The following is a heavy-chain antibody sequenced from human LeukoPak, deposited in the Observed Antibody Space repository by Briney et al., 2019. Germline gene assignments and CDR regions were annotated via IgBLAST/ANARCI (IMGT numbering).Heavy chain of an antibody. V-gene: IGHV4-39*07. CDR2: IDPNGNT. Sequence: SETLSLTCTLAGVSISRTTYYWAWIRQSPGRGLEWIGEIDPNGNTKYNPSLGTRVTISLDTSKNQFSLRLSSVTAADTAVYYCARGRVSNDFWSGYSHNWFDPWGQGALVAVSS. J-gene: IGHJ5*02. CDR3: ARGRVSNDFWSGYSHNWFDP. CDR1: GVSISRTTYY. D-gene: IGHD3-3*01.